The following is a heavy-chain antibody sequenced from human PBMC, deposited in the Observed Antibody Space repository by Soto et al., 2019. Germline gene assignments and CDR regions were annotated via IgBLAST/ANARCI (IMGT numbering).Heavy chain of an antibody. J-gene: IGHJ3*02. V-gene: IGHV3-30-3*01. CDR1: GFSFSRFA. Sequence: QVQLVESGGDVVQPGRSLRLSCAGSGFSFSRFAIHWVRQAPGEGLEWVAVITYDGSNQYYADSVKGRFTVSRDNSRSTVYLQMNNLRSEDTAIYYCARLFGGYSGSHADEFDIWGQGTMVPVSS. D-gene: IGHD1-26*01. CDR3: ARLFGGYSGSHADEFDI. CDR2: ITYDGSNQ.